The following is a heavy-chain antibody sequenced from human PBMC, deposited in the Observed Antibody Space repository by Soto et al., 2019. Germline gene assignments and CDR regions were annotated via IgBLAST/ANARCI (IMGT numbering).Heavy chain of an antibody. J-gene: IGHJ4*02. CDR2: ISRDGRST. Sequence: GGSLRLSCSASGFTFSMHSMHWVRQTPGKALEYVSAISRDGRSTFYADSVKGRFTFSRDNSKNTLYLQMNSLRAEDTAVYYCARDLGQQGTTLFDYWGQGTLVTVSS. V-gene: IGHV3-64*04. CDR3: ARDLGQQGTTLFDY. D-gene: IGHD6-13*01. CDR1: GFTFSMHS.